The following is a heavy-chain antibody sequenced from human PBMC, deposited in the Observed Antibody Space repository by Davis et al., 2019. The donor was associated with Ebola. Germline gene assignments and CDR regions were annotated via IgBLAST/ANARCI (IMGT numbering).Heavy chain of an antibody. CDR1: GFTFDDYA. V-gene: IGHV3-9*03. CDR3: AKGLGY. J-gene: IGHJ4*02. CDR2: ISWNSGSI. D-gene: IGHD3-16*01. Sequence: SLKISCAASGFTFDDYAMHWVRQAPGKGLEWVSGISWNSGSIGYADSVKGRFTISRDNAKNSLYLQMNSLRAEDMAVYYCAKGLGYWGQGTLVTVSS.